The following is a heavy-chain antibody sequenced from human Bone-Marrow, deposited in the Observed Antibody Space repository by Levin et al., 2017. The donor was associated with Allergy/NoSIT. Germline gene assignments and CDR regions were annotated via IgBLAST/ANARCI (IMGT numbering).Heavy chain of an antibody. D-gene: IGHD2-15*01. Sequence: KISCKASGGTFSSYAISWVRQAPGQGLEWMGGIIPIFGTANYAQKFQGRVTITADESTSTAYMELSSLRSEDTAVYYCARERCSGGSCYSTGAFDSWGQGTMVTVSS. CDR3: ARERCSGGSCYSTGAFDS. CDR1: GGTFSSYA. J-gene: IGHJ3*02. V-gene: IGHV1-69*01. CDR2: IIPIFGTA.